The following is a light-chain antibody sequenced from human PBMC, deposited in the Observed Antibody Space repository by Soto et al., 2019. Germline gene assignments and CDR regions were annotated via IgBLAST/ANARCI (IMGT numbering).Light chain of an antibody. J-gene: IGKJ5*01. V-gene: IGKV3-11*01. CDR3: QQSSAWPS. CDR1: QSVSSY. Sequence: EILLTQAAVPLCWSPGARASLPCRASQSVSSYLAWYQQKPGQAPRLLIYDASYRATGIPARFSGSGSGTDSTLTISSLEHEDFEVYYCQQSSAWPSFGQGTRLEIK. CDR2: DAS.